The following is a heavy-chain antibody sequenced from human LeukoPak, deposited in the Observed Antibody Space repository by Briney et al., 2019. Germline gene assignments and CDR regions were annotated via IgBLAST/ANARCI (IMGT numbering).Heavy chain of an antibody. CDR1: GFTFSSYS. J-gene: IGHJ5*02. D-gene: IGHD3-22*01. CDR2: ISSSSSII. Sequence: GGSVRLSCAASGFTFSSYSMNWVRQAPGKGLEWVSYISSSSSIIYYADSVKGRFTISRDNAKNSLYLQMNSLRAEDTAVYYRARSVSDYYDSSGYYHNWFDPWGQGTLVTVSS. CDR3: ARSVSDYYDSSGYYHNWFDP. V-gene: IGHV3-48*01.